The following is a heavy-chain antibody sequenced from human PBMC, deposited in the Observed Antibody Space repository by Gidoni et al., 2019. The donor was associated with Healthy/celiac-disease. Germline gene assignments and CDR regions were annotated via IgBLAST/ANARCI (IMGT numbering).Heavy chain of an antibody. CDR1: GGSISSGSYY. CDR3: ARDGSVAGTIHYYYGMDV. CDR2: IYTSGST. V-gene: IGHV4-61*02. Sequence: TVSGGSISSGSYYWSWIRQPAGKGLEWIGRIYTSGSTNYNPSLKSRVTISVDTSKNQFSLKLSSVTAADTAVYYCARDGSVAGTIHYYYGMDVWGQGTTVTVSS. J-gene: IGHJ6*02. D-gene: IGHD6-19*01.